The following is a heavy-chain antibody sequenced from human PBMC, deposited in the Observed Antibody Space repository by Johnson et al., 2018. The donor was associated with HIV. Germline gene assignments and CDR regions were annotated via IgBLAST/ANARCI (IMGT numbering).Heavy chain of an antibody. CDR3: ARYQAPCNYDSSGSDAFDI. V-gene: IGHV3-53*01. CDR2: IYSGGST. D-gene: IGHD3-22*01. CDR1: GFTVSSNY. J-gene: IGHJ3*02. Sequence: VQLVESGGGLIQPGGSLRLSCAASGFTVSSNYMSWVRQAPGKGLEWVSAIYSGGSTYYTDSVKGRFTVSRDSSKNKLYLQMNSLRADDTAVYYCARYQAPCNYDSSGSDAFDIWGQGTMVTVSS.